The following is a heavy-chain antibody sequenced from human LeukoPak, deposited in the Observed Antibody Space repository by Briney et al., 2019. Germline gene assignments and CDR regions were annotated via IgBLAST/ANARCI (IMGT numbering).Heavy chain of an antibody. V-gene: IGHV1-2*02. CDR2: INPNSGGT. D-gene: IGHD4-17*01. CDR3: ARDTKVTTSLVY. CDR1: GYTFTGYY. J-gene: IGHJ4*02. Sequence: ASVKVSCKASGYTFTGYYMHWVRQAPGQGLEWMGWINPNSGGTNYAQKFQGRVTMTRDTSISTAYMELSRLRSDDTAVYYCARDTKVTTSLVYWSQGTLVTVSS.